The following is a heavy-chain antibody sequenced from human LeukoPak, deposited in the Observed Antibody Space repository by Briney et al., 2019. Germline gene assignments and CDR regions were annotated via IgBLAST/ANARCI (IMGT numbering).Heavy chain of an antibody. V-gene: IGHV5-51*01. CDR3: AYCSGGGGPYDAFDI. D-gene: IGHD2-15*01. J-gene: IGHJ3*02. CDR1: GYTFNGFW. CDR2: IYPSDSDT. Sequence: GESLKISCKGSGYTFNGFWIAWVRQMPGKGLEWMGIIYPSDSDTKYRPSVQGQVTISADRSINTAYLQWSSLKASDTAMYYCAYCSGGGGPYDAFDIWGQGTKVTVSS.